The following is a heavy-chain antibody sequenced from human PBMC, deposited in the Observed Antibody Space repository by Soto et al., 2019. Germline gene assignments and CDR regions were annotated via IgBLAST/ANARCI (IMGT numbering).Heavy chain of an antibody. Sequence: QLQLQESGPGLVKPSETLSLTCTVSGGSISSSSYYWGWIRQPPGKGLEWIGSIYYSGSTYYNPSLKSRVTISVDTAKNQFSLKLSSVTAADTAVYYCASGDYGDPWDYWGQGTLVTVSS. J-gene: IGHJ4*02. CDR2: IYYSGST. CDR1: GGSISSSSYY. V-gene: IGHV4-39*01. CDR3: ASGDYGDPWDY. D-gene: IGHD4-17*01.